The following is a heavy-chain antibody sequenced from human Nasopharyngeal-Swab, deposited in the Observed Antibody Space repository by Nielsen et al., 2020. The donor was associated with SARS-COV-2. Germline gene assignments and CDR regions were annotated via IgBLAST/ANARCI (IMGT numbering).Heavy chain of an antibody. CDR1: GRSISSYY. D-gene: IGHD3-16*01. Sequence: SETLSLTCTVSGRSISSYYWSWIRHPPGKGLEWIGYIYYSGSTNYNPSLKSRVTISVDTSKNQSSLKLSSVTAADTAVYYCARDGGVLNWFDPWGQGTLVTVSS. CDR2: IYYSGST. V-gene: IGHV4-59*01. J-gene: IGHJ5*02. CDR3: ARDGGVLNWFDP.